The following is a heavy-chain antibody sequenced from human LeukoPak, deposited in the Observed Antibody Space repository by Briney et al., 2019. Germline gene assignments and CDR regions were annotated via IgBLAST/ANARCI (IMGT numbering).Heavy chain of an antibody. V-gene: IGHV1-69*13. CDR3: ASLGTYTSPTIDY. CDR2: IIPIFGTA. CDR1: GGTFSSYA. Sequence: GASVKVSCKASGGTFSSYAISWVRQAPGQGLEWMGGIIPIFGTANYAQKFQGRVTITADESTSTAYMELSSLRSEDTAVYYCASLGTYTSPTIDYWGQGTLVTVSS. D-gene: IGHD1-26*01. J-gene: IGHJ4*02.